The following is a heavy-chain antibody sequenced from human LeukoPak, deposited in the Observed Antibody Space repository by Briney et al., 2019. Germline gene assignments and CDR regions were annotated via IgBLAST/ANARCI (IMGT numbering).Heavy chain of an antibody. CDR1: GGTFSSYA. D-gene: IGHD3-3*01. V-gene: IGHV1-69*13. Sequence: SVKVSCKASGGTFSSYAISWVRQAPRQGLEWMGGIIPIFGTANYAQKFQGRVTITADESTSTAYMELSSLRSEDTAVYYCARDAPITIFGVVIAYYFDYWGQGTLVTVSS. CDR2: IIPIFGTA. CDR3: ARDAPITIFGVVIAYYFDY. J-gene: IGHJ4*02.